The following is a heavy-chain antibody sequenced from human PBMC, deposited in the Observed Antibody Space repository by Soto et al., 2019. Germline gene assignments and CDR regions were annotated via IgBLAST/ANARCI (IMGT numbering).Heavy chain of an antibody. V-gene: IGHV4-4*07. Sequence: HVQLRESGPGLVKPSETLSLSCSVSGASLLSSYWSWVRQPAGKGLEWIGHIFSSGRTSYNPSLKSRLTMSIDPSKDLFSLNLSSVTAADTAVYYCPKGWDVKYFDKWGQGTLVTVSS. J-gene: IGHJ4*02. D-gene: IGHD6-19*01. CDR2: IFSSGRT. CDR1: GASLLSSY. CDR3: PKGWDVKYFDK.